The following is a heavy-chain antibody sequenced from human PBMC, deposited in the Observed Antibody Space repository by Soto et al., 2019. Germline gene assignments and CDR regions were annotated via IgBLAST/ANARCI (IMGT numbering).Heavy chain of an antibody. CDR1: GFTFGDYA. CDR3: TRDQGYCSSTSCYNWFDP. J-gene: IGHJ5*02. Sequence: LRLSCTASGFTFGDYAMSWFRQAPGKGLEWVGFIRSKAYGGTTEYAASVKGRFTISRDDSKSIAYLQMNSLKTEDTAVYYCTRDQGYCSSTSCYNWFDPWGQGTLVTVSS. D-gene: IGHD2-2*01. CDR2: IRSKAYGGTT. V-gene: IGHV3-49*03.